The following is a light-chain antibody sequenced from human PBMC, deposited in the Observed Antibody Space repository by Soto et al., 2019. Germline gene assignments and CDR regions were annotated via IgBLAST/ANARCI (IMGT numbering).Light chain of an antibody. CDR1: SSDVGVYNY. Sequence: QSALTQPASVSGSPGQSITISCTGNSSDVGVYNYVSWYQQHSGKAPKLIIYEVSNRPSGVSKRLSGSKSGNTASLTISELQAEDEADDYYNSYPRKSTGVVGTGTKLTV. CDR2: EVS. CDR3: NSYPRKSTGV. J-gene: IGLJ1*01. V-gene: IGLV2-14*01.